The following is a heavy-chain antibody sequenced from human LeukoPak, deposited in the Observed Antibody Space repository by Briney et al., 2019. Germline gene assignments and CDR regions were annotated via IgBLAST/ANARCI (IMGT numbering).Heavy chain of an antibody. CDR3: ARIYGSGSYFYFDY. V-gene: IGHV4-34*01. D-gene: IGHD3-10*01. Sequence: PSETLSLTCAVYGGSFSGYYWSWIRQPTGKGLEWIGEINHSGSTNYNPSLKSRVTISVDTSKNQFSLKLSSVTAADTAVYYCARIYGSGSYFYFDYWGQGTLVTVSS. CDR1: GGSFSGYY. CDR2: INHSGST. J-gene: IGHJ4*02.